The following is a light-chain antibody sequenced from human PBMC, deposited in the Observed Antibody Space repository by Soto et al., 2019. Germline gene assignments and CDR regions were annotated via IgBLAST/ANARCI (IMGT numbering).Light chain of an antibody. V-gene: IGKV3-11*01. CDR2: DAS. CDR1: QSVSSY. J-gene: IGKJ4*01. Sequence: EIALTQSPATLSLSPGERATLSCRASQSVSSYLAWYQQKPGQAPRLLIYDASNRATGIPARFSGSGSGTDFTLTISSLEPEDFAVYYCQQRSNWPPDFGGGTKVEIK. CDR3: QQRSNWPPD.